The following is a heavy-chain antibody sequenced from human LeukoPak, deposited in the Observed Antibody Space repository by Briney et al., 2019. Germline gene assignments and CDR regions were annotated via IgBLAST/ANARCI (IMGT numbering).Heavy chain of an antibody. D-gene: IGHD3-22*01. Sequence: PSETLSLTCAVHGASLSDYYWSWIRQPPGKGLEWIGEINHGGSTSYNPSLKSRVSTSVDTTKNQFSLKLSSVTAADRAVYYCARGLKHHYESSGYYLYNFDCWGQGSLVTVSS. CDR3: ARGLKHHYESSGYYLYNFDC. J-gene: IGHJ4*02. CDR2: INHGGST. V-gene: IGHV4-34*01. CDR1: GASLSDYY.